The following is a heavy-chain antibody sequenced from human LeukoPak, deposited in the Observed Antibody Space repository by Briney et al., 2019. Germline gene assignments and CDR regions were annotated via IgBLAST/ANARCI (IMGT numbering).Heavy chain of an antibody. D-gene: IGHD2/OR15-2a*01. V-gene: IGHV3-30*04. Sequence: QPGGSLRLSCAASGFTFSSYAMHWVRQAPGKGLEWVAVISYDGSNKYYADSVKGRFTISRDNSKNTLYLQMSSLRAEDTAVYYCARGSFAFDIWGQGTMVTVSS. CDR3: ARGSFAFDI. CDR2: ISYDGSNK. J-gene: IGHJ3*02. CDR1: GFTFSSYA.